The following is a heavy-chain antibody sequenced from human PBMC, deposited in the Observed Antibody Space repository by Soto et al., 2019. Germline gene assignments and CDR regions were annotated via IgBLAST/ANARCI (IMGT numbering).Heavy chain of an antibody. CDR2: IYWDDDK. D-gene: IGHD1-26*01. J-gene: IGHJ2*01. CDR1: GFSLGTYGVG. CDR3: AHRGGGIVDWYFDL. V-gene: IGHV2-5*02. Sequence: QITLNESGPTLVKPTQTLTLTCTFSGFSLGTYGVGVGWIRQRPGKALEWLALIYWDDDKRYSPSLKSRLTITKDTSKRQVFLTLTNMDPVDTATYSCAHRGGGIVDWYFDLWGRGTPVIVSS.